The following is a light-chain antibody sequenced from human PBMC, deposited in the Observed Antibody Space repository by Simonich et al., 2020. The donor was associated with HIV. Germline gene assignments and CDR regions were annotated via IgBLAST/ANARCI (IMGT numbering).Light chain of an antibody. V-gene: IGKV4-1*01. J-gene: IGKJ5*01. CDR2: WAS. Sequence: DIVMTQSPDSLAVSLGERATVNCKSSQSVLYSSNNKNYLAWFQQKPGQPPKLLIYWASTRESGVPDRFSGSGSGTEFNLTISSLQAEDVAVYYCQQYYGAPITFGQGTRLEIK. CDR1: QSVLYSSNNKNY. CDR3: QQYYGAPIT.